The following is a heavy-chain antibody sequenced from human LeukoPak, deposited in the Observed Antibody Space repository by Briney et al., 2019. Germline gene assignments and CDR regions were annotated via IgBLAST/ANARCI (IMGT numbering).Heavy chain of an antibody. V-gene: IGHV4-34*01. D-gene: IGHD2-15*01. CDR2: INHSGST. J-gene: IGHJ4*02. CDR3: ARGRRADCSGGSCYGTTVTTDLDY. CDR1: GGSISSYY. Sequence: SSETLSLTCTVSGGSISSYYWGWIRQPPGKGLEWIGEINHSGSTNYNPSLKSRATISVDTSKNQFSLKLSSVTAADTAVYYCARGRRADCSGGSCYGTTVTTDLDYWGQGTLVTVSS.